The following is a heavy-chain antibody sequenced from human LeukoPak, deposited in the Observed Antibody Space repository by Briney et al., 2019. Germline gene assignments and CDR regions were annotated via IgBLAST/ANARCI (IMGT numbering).Heavy chain of an antibody. J-gene: IGHJ4*02. CDR2: INHSGST. CDR1: GGSFSGYY. D-gene: IGHD2-15*01. Sequence: SGTLSLTCAVYGGSFSGYYWSWIRQPPGKGLEWVGEINHSGSTNYNPSLKSRVTISVDTSKNQFSLKLSSVTAADTAVYYCARTPVVVAAEYYFDYWGQGTLVTVSS. V-gene: IGHV4-34*01. CDR3: ARTPVVVAAEYYFDY.